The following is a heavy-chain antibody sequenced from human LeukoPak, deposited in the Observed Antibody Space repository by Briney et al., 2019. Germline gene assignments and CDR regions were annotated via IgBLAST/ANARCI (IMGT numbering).Heavy chain of an antibody. CDR3: AREGYYGSGSPPSLYFDY. CDR1: GFTFRNYV. V-gene: IGHV3-30-3*01. CDR2: TSSDLNVK. J-gene: IGHJ4*02. Sequence: GGSLRLSCAASGFTFRNYVIHWVRQAPGKGLEWVAVTSSDLNVKLYADSVKGRFTISRDISRSTLYLQMNSLRPEDTAIYYCAREGYYGSGSPPSLYFDYWGQGTLVTVSS. D-gene: IGHD3-10*01.